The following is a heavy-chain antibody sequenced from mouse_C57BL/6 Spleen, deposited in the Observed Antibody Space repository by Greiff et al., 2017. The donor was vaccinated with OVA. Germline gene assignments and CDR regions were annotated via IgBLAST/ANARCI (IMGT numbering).Heavy chain of an antibody. D-gene: IGHD2-3*01. CDR1: GFTFSNYW. CDR3: TDGYPLYFDY. V-gene: IGHV6-3*01. J-gene: IGHJ2*01. Sequence: EVKLQESGGGLVQPGGSMKLSCVASGFTFSNYWMNWVRQSPEKGLEWVAQIRLKSDNYATHYAESVKGRFTISRDDSKSSVYLQMNNLRAEDTGIYYCTDGYPLYFDYWGQGTTLTVSS. CDR2: IRLKSDNYAT.